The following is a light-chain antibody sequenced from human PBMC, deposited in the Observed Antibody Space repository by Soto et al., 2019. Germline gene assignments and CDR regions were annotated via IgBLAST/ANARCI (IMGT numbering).Light chain of an antibody. Sequence: NFMLTQPHSMSESPGKTVAISCTRSSGSIASNYVQWYQQRPGSAPTTVIYEDNQRPSGVPDRFSGSIDSSSNSASLTISGMQTEDEADYYCQSYDSSKGVFGGGTKLTVL. J-gene: IGLJ2*01. V-gene: IGLV6-57*03. CDR2: EDN. CDR3: QSYDSSKGV. CDR1: SGSIASNY.